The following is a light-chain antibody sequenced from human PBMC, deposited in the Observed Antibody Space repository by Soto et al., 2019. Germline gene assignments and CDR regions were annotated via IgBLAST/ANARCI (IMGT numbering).Light chain of an antibody. Sequence: EIVLTQSPATLSLSPGERAILSCRASRTIDNYLNWFQQKPGQSPRLLIHDASNRANGIPARFSGSGSGTDFTLTISSLEPEDFAVYYCQQRSKWPHLTLGGGTKVDIK. V-gene: IGKV3-11*01. CDR1: RTIDNY. J-gene: IGKJ4*01. CDR3: QQRSKWPHLT. CDR2: DAS.